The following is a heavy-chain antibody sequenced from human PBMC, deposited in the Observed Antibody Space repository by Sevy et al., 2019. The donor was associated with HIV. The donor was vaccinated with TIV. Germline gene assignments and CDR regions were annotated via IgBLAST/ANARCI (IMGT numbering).Heavy chain of an antibody. CDR3: AKDYSAGITMVRGAYRARGDYFDY. CDR1: GFTFRTSG. D-gene: IGHD3-10*01. CDR2: ISYDEAHK. V-gene: IGHV3-30*18. Sequence: GGSLRLSCVTSGFTFRTSGMHWVRQSPGKGLEWVAVISYDEAHKNYADSVKGRFSISKDNSKNTLYLQMSSLRTEDTVWYYCAKDYSAGITMVRGAYRARGDYFDYWGQGTQVTVSS. J-gene: IGHJ4*02.